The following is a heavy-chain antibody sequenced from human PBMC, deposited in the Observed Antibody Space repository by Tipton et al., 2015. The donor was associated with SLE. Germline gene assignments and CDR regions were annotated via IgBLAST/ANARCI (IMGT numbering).Heavy chain of an antibody. J-gene: IGHJ4*02. CDR2: IKSKTDGGTT. CDR1: GFTFSNAW. D-gene: IGHD6-19*01. Sequence: SLRLSCAASGFTFSNAWMSWVRQAPGKGLGWVGRIKSKTDGGTTDYAAPVKGRFTISRDDSKNTLYLQMNSLKTEDTAVYYCTTDIAVADSFDYWGQGTLVTVSS. CDR3: TTDIAVADSFDY. V-gene: IGHV3-15*01.